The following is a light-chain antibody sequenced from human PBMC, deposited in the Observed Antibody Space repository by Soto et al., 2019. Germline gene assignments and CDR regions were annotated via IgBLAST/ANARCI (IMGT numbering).Light chain of an antibody. CDR1: SSNIGAGHA. V-gene: IGLV1-40*01. CDR3: QSYDPTLRTSL. CDR2: SNN. Sequence: QSVLTQPPSXXXXPGQRVTISCTGSSSNIGAGHAVHWYQQLPGTAPKLLIHSNNNRPSGVPDRFSGSKSGTSASLAIAGLQADDEADYYCQSYDPTLRTSLFGGGTQLTVL. J-gene: IGLJ2*01.